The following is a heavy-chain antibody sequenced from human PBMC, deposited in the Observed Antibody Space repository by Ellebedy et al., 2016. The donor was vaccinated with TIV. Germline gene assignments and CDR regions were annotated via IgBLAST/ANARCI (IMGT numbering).Heavy chain of an antibody. J-gene: IGHJ4*02. CDR1: GFLFNRHC. V-gene: IGHV3-30*13. Sequence: LSLTCSASGFLFNRHCMHRVRPAPGKGLEWVAVLAGHGLPTYYADSVKGLFPISRDNSNNSLYLQMNSLRAEDTAVYFCTREGAVRGAPAYLAYDFWGQGTLVTVSS. CDR2: LAGHGLPT. D-gene: IGHD2/OR15-2a*01. CDR3: TREGAVRGAPAYLAYDF.